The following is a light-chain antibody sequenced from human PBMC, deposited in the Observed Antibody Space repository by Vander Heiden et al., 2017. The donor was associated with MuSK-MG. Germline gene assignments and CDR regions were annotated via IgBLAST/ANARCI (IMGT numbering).Light chain of an antibody. CDR1: SSNIGNTF. Sequence: QSVLTQPPSVSAAPGQKVTISCSGSSSNIGNTFVSWYQQLPDTAPKFLIYDNNKRPSGIPDRFSGSKSGTSATLGITGLQTGDEADYYCGTWDSSLSAGVFGGGTKLTVL. J-gene: IGLJ3*02. CDR2: DNN. V-gene: IGLV1-51*01. CDR3: GTWDSSLSAGV.